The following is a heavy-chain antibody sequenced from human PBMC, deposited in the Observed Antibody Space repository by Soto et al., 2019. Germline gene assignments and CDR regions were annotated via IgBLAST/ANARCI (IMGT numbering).Heavy chain of an antibody. CDR2: IRSKAYGGTT. D-gene: IGHD2-8*02. V-gene: IGHV3-49*03. J-gene: IGHJ3*02. CDR1: GFTFGDYA. CDR3: TREVLVPGGLGAFDI. Sequence: GGSLRLSCTASGFTFGDYAMSWFRQAPGKGLEWVGFIRSKAYGGTTEYAASVKGRFTISRDDSKSIAYLQMNSLKTEDTAVYYCTREVLVPGGLGAFDIWGQGTMVTVSS.